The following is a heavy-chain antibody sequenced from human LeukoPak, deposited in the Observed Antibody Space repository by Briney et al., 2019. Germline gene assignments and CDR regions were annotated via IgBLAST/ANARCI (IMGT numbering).Heavy chain of an antibody. CDR1: GGSFSGYY. CDR3: ARDWGGITIFGVVIKGYFDY. J-gene: IGHJ4*02. V-gene: IGHV4-34*01. Sequence: SETLSLTCAVYGGSFSGYYWSWIRQPPGKGLEWIGEINHSGSTNYNPSLKSRVTISVDTSKNQFSLKLSSVTAADTAVYYCARDWGGITIFGVVIKGYFDYWGQGTLVTVSS. D-gene: IGHD3-3*01. CDR2: INHSGST.